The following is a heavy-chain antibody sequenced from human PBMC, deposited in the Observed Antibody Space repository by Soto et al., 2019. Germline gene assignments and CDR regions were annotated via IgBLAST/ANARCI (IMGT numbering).Heavy chain of an antibody. CDR1: GFTFSSYS. CDR3: ARDKVVVVPAAPNFYYYYYGMDV. V-gene: IGHV3-21*01. D-gene: IGHD2-2*01. J-gene: IGHJ6*02. CDR2: ISSSSSYI. Sequence: ASVKVSCAASGFTFSSYSMNWVRQAPGKGLEWVSSISSSSSYIYYADSVKGRFTISRDNAKNSLYLQMNSLRAEDTAVYYCARDKVVVVPAAPNFYYYYYGMDVWGQGTTVTVSS.